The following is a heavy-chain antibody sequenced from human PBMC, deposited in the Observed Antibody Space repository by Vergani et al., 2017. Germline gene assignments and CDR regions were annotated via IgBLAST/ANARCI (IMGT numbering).Heavy chain of an antibody. J-gene: IGHJ4*02. V-gene: IGHV3-30*18. Sequence: QVQLVESGGGLVQPGRSLRLSCAASGFTFSNYDMNWVRQAPGKGLEWVAVMSVDGTTKYYADSVKGRFTVSRDNSQNKVYLQMNSLITEDTAVYYCAKGEVYSGSYDNLRFAYWGQGALVTLPS. CDR1: GFTFSNYD. D-gene: IGHD1-26*01. CDR2: MSVDGTTK. CDR3: AKGEVYSGSYDNLRFAY.